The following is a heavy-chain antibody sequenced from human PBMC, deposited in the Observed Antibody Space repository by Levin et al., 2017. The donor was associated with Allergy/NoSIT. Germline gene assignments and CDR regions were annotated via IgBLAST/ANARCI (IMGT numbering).Heavy chain of an antibody. CDR3: ARGEATYSSGWYWFDP. CDR2: INHSGST. D-gene: IGHD6-19*01. V-gene: IGHV4-34*01. J-gene: IGHJ5*02. Sequence: SSETLSLTCDVYGGSFNGYYWSWIRQPPGKGLEWIGKINHSGSTNYNPSLKSRVTISLDMSKNQFSLKLSSVTAADTAVYYCARGEATYSSGWYWFDPWGQGTLVTVSS. CDR1: GGSFNGYY.